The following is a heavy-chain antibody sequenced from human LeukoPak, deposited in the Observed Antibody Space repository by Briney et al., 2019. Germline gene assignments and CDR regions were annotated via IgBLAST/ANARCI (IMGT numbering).Heavy chain of an antibody. Sequence: GSSVTVSFKASGGTFNIYAISWVRQAPGQGLEWMGGIIPIFGTANYAQKFQGRVTITADESTSTAYMELSSLRSEDTAVYYCARGCSSTSCYAESFDYWGQGTLVTVSS. D-gene: IGHD2-2*01. CDR1: GGTFNIYA. CDR3: ARGCSSTSCYAESFDY. V-gene: IGHV1-69*01. J-gene: IGHJ4*02. CDR2: IIPIFGTA.